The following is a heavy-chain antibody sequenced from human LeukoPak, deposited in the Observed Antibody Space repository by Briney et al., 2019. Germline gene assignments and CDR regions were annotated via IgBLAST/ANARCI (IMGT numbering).Heavy chain of an antibody. J-gene: IGHJ4*02. D-gene: IGHD2-2*01. Sequence: GGSLRLSCSASGFTFSSYAMHWVRQAPGKGLECVSAISSNGGSTYYADSVKGRFTISRDNSKNTLYLQMSSLRAEDTAVYYCVKSLGYCSSTSCYGYWGQGTLVTVSS. CDR2: ISSNGGST. CDR3: VKSLGYCSSTSCYGY. CDR1: GFTFSSYA. V-gene: IGHV3-64D*06.